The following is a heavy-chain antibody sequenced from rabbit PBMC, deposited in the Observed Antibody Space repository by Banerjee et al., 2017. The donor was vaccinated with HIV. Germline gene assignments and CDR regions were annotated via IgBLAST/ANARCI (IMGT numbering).Heavy chain of an antibody. CDR1: GFSFTNKYV. CDR3: ARDLAAVTGWNFNL. D-gene: IGHD7-1*01. J-gene: IGHJ4*01. CDR2: INTSSGNT. V-gene: IGHV1S45*01. Sequence: QEQLVESGGGLVQPEGSLTLTCTASGFSFTNKYVMCWVRQAPGKGLEWIACINTSSGNTVYATWAKGRFTISKTSWTTVTLQMTSLTAADTATYFCARDLAAVTGWNFNLWGPGTLVTVS.